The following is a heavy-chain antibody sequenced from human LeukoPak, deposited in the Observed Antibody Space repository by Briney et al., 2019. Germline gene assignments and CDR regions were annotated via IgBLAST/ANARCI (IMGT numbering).Heavy chain of an antibody. CDR2: IYHSGST. CDR3: ARLRGFRGWGVADRTRTHDY. J-gene: IGHJ4*02. D-gene: IGHD2-15*01. V-gene: IGHV4-30-2*01. CDR1: GGSISSGGYY. Sequence: TLSLTCTVSGGSISSGGYYWSWIRQPPGKGLEWIGYIYHSGSTYYNPSLKSRVTISVDTSKNQFSLKLSSVTAADTAVYYCARLRGFRGWGVADRTRTHDYWGQGTLVTVSS.